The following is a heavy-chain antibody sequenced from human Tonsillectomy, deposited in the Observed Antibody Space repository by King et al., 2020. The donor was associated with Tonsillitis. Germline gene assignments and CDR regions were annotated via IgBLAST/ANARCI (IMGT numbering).Heavy chain of an antibody. V-gene: IGHV3-74*01. Sequence: VQLVESGGALVQPGGSLRLSCAASGFTFSSYWMHWVRQAPGKGLVWDSRIESDGSGTAYADSVRGRFTISRDNAKNTLDLQMNSLSAEDTAVYYCARDINWNLFDYWGQGTLVTVSS. D-gene: IGHD1-1*01. J-gene: IGHJ4*02. CDR2: IESDGSGT. CDR1: GFTFSSYW. CDR3: ARDINWNLFDY.